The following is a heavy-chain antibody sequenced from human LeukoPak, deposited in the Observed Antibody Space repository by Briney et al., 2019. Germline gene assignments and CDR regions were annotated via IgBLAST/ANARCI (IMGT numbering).Heavy chain of an antibody. J-gene: IGHJ4*02. CDR2: IWYDGSNK. D-gene: IGHD3-10*01. CDR3: ARDLRRNYGSGSYPDY. CDR1: GFTFSSYG. Sequence: PGGSLRLSCAASGFTFSSYGMHWVRQAPGKGLEWVAVIWYDGSNKDYADSVKGRFTISRDNSKNTPYLQMNSLKDEDTAVYYCARDLRRNYGSGSYPDYWGQGTLVTVSS. V-gene: IGHV3-33*01.